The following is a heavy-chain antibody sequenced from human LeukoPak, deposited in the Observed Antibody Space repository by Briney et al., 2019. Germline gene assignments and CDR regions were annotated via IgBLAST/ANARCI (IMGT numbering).Heavy chain of an antibody. CDR2: INSDATST. Sequence: GGSLILSCAASGFTFRSYWMHWVRQGPGKGLMWVSRINSDATSTTYADSVKGRFTISRDNAKNTLYLQMDSLTAEDSGVYYCARDVDFDSWGQGTLVTVSS. CDR3: ARDVDFDS. J-gene: IGHJ4*02. CDR1: GFTFRSYW. V-gene: IGHV3-74*01.